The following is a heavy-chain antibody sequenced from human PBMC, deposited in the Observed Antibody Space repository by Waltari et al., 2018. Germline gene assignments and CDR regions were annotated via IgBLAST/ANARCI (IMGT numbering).Heavy chain of an antibody. CDR1: GVNFDKYA. D-gene: IGHD3-9*01. V-gene: IGHV3-30*04. CDR3: ARDFYFYDDSGFFSLVD. CDR2: MSDDGSKT. Sequence: QMKLVESGGGEVQPGRSLRLSCVGSGVNFDKYAIHWVRQAPGKGLEWVAVMSDDGSKTYYVDCVKGRFTLTRDNSKRTLYLQINSLRPEDAATYYCARDFYFYDDSGFFSLVDGGQGTLVTVSS. J-gene: IGHJ4*02.